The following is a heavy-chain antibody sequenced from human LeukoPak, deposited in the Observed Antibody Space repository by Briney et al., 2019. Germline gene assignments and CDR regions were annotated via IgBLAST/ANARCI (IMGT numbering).Heavy chain of an antibody. Sequence: GGSLRLSCAASGFTFSDYYMSWVRQAPGKGLEWVSVIYNGGSTYYTDSVKGRFTISRDNSKNTLYLQMNSLRAEDTAVYYCARDRVERLEHHFDYWGQGTLVTVSS. CDR1: GFTFSDYY. V-gene: IGHV3-53*01. CDR3: ARDRVERLEHHFDY. J-gene: IGHJ4*02. CDR2: IYNGGST. D-gene: IGHD1/OR15-1a*01.